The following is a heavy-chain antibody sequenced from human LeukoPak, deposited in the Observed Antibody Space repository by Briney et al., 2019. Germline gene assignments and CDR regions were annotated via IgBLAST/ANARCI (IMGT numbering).Heavy chain of an antibody. V-gene: IGHV3-7*01. CDR1: GFTFSSYW. J-gene: IGHJ4*02. D-gene: IGHD1-1*01. Sequence: GGSLRLSCAASGFTFSSYWFSWVRQAPGKGLEWVANIKHDGSDKYYVDSVKGRFTISRDDAKSSLYLQMSSLRAEDTAVYYCARGHTTVSGVYWGQGTLVTVSS. CDR3: ARGHTTVSGVY. CDR2: IKHDGSDK.